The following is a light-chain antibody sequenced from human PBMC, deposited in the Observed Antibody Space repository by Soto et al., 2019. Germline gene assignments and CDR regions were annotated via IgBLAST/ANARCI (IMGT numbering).Light chain of an antibody. CDR1: QSLTTY. CDR2: GAS. V-gene: IGKV3-15*01. Sequence: EIVMTQSPATLSVSPGERVTLSCRASQSLTTYLAWHQQKPGQAPRLLIYGASTRATGVPARFSGSGSGTEFTLTISSLQSEDFAIYYCQQYNNWPRTFGQGTKVEIK. J-gene: IGKJ1*01. CDR3: QQYNNWPRT.